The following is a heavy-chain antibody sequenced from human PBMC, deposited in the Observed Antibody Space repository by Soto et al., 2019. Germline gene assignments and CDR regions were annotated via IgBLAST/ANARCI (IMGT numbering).Heavy chain of an antibody. CDR1: GGSISSSSYY. Sequence: SETLSLTCTVSGGSISSSSYYWGWIRQPPGKGLEWIGSIYYSGSTYYNPSLKSRVTISVDTSKNQFSLKLSSVTAADTAVYYCAREVALYYYDSSGYYPYWFDPWGQGTLVT. CDR3: AREVALYYYDSSGYYPYWFDP. J-gene: IGHJ5*02. CDR2: IYYSGST. D-gene: IGHD3-22*01. V-gene: IGHV4-39*02.